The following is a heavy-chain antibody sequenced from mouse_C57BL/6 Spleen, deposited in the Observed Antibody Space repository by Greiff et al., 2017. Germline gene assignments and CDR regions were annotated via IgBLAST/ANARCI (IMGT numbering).Heavy chain of an antibody. CDR1: GYSIPRGYY. Sequence: VQLKESGPGLVKPSQSLSLTCSVTGYSIPRGYYWNWIRQFPRNTLEWMGYISYDGSNNYNPSLKNRISITRDTSQNQFFLKLNSVTTEDTATYYCARDDGYYWYFDVWGTGTTVTVSS. V-gene: IGHV3-6*01. D-gene: IGHD2-3*01. CDR2: ISYDGSN. J-gene: IGHJ1*03. CDR3: ARDDGYYWYFDV.